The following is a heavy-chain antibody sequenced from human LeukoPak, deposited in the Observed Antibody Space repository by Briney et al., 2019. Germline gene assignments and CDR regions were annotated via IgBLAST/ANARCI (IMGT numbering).Heavy chain of an antibody. J-gene: IGHJ5*02. CDR2: INHSGST. D-gene: IGHD3-22*01. CDR1: GGSFSGYY. V-gene: IGHV4-34*01. CDR3: ARVGDYDSSGYYGWFDP. Sequence: SETLSLTCAVYGGSFSGYYWSWIRQPPGKGLEWIGEINHSGSTNYNPPLKSRVTISVDTSKNQFSLKLSSVTAADTAVYYCARVGDYDSSGYYGWFDPWGQGTLVTVSS.